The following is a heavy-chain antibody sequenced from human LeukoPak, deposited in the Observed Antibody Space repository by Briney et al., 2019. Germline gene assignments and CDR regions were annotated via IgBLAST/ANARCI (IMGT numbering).Heavy chain of an antibody. CDR3: AKSPLVVPAVLDY. J-gene: IGHJ4*02. Sequence: GGSLRLSCAASGFTFSSYAMSWVRQAPGKGLEWVSAISGSGGSTCYADSVKGRFTISRDNSKNTLYLQMNSLRAEDTAVYYCAKSPLVVPAVLDYWGQGTLVTVSS. D-gene: IGHD2-2*01. CDR1: GFTFSSYA. V-gene: IGHV3-23*01. CDR2: ISGSGGST.